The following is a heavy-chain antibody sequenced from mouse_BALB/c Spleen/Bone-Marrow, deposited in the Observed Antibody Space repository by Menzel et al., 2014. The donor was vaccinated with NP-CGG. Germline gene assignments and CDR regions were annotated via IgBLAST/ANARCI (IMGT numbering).Heavy chain of an antibody. D-gene: IGHD6-1*01. CDR3: VTSTYFDV. CDR2: IRSKSNNYPT. Sequence: DVMLVESGGGLVQPKGSLKLSCAASGFTFNTYAMNWVRQAPGKGLEWVARIRSKSNNYPTYYADSVKDRFAISRDDSQSMLYLQMNNLKTEDTARYYCVTSTYFDVWGAGTTVTVSS. J-gene: IGHJ1*01. CDR1: GFTFNTYA. V-gene: IGHV10-1*02.